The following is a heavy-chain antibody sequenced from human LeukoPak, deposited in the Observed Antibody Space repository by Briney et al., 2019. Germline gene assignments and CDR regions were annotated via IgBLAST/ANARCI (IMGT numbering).Heavy chain of an antibody. Sequence: GASVKVSCKASGYRFTTDMYTIHWLRQAPGHRLEWMGWINAGNGNTKYSQKFQGRVTITGDTSARTVYMEVSSLVSEDTAVYYCARDSDSSGWSWAYWGQGTLVTVSS. J-gene: IGHJ4*02. V-gene: IGHV1-3*01. CDR2: INAGNGNT. D-gene: IGHD6-19*01. CDR3: ARDSDSSGWSWAY. CDR1: GYRFTTDMYT.